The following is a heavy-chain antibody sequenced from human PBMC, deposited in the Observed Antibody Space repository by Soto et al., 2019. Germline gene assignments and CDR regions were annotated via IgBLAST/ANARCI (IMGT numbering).Heavy chain of an antibody. CDR2: IYYSGST. J-gene: IGHJ5*02. V-gene: IGHV4-39*01. CDR3: ASPKIAFYNWFDP. CDR1: GGSLSSSGCF. Sequence: SETKSLTCSVSGGSLSSSGCFWGWIRKPPGKGLEWIGSIYYSGSTYYNPSLKSRVTISVDTSKNQFSLKLSSVTAADTAVYYCASPKIAFYNWFDPWGQGTLVTVSS. D-gene: IGHD3-3*02.